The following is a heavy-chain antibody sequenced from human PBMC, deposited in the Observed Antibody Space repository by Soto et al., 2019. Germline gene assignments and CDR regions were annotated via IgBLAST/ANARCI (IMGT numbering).Heavy chain of an antibody. CDR1: GGTFSSYT. V-gene: IGHV1-69*02. Sequence: ASVKVSCKASGGTFSSYTISWVRQAPGQGLEWMGRIIPILGIANYAQKFRGRVTITADKSTSTAYMELSSLRSEDTAVYYCASTITGTTPYYYMDVWGKGTTVTVSS. CDR2: IIPILGIA. J-gene: IGHJ6*03. CDR3: ASTITGTTPYYYMDV. D-gene: IGHD1-7*01.